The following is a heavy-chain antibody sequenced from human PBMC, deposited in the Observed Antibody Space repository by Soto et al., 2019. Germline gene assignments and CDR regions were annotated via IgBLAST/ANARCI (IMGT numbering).Heavy chain of an antibody. CDR1: GGSISSSSYY. CDR2: IYYSGST. J-gene: IGHJ3*02. V-gene: IGHV4-39*01. D-gene: IGHD6-13*01. CDR3: ARHAAAGSDAFDI. Sequence: QLQLQESGPGLVKPSETLSLTCTVSGGSISSSSYYWGWIRQPPGKGLEWIGSIYYSGSTYYNPSLKSRVTISVDTSNDQFSLKLSSVTAADTAVYYCARHAAAGSDAFDIWGQGTMVTVSS.